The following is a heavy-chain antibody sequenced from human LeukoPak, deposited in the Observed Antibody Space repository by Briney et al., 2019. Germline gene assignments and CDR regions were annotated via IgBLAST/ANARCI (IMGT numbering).Heavy chain of an antibody. CDR1: GYTFTSYS. V-gene: IGHV1-18*01. Sequence: ASVNVSCKASGYTFTSYSIRWVRQAPGQGLEWMGWISTYNGNTNYAQKLQSRVTMTTDTSTSTAYIELRSMRSDDTDVYYCASSYFSGELGDAFDIWGQGTMVTVSS. J-gene: IGHJ3*02. CDR3: ASSYFSGELGDAFDI. CDR2: ISTYNGNT. D-gene: IGHD1-26*01.